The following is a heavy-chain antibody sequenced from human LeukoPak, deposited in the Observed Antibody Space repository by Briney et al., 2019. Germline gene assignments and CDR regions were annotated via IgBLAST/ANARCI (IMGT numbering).Heavy chain of an antibody. D-gene: IGHD5-12*01. V-gene: IGHV3-30*03. Sequence: GGSVTLLRALSGFTFTSYCMQWVRQPAGKGREWVAFISYDGSNKYYADSVKGRFTISRDNSKNTLYLQMNSLSAEDTAVYYCAREGVGYSGYEEGLDYWGQGTLVTVSS. CDR1: GFTFTSYC. CDR3: AREGVGYSGYEEGLDY. J-gene: IGHJ4*02. CDR2: ISYDGSNK.